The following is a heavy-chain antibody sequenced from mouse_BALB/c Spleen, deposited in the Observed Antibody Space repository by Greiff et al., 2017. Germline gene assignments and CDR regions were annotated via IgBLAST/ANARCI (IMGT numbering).Heavy chain of an antibody. J-gene: IGHJ4*01. Sequence: EVHLVESGGGLVQPGGSRKLSCAASGFTFSSFGMHWVRQAPEKGLEWVAYISSGSSTIYYADTVKGRFTISRDNPKNTLFLQMTSLRSEDTAMYYCASLMITTGYAMDYWGQGTSVTVSS. D-gene: IGHD2-4*01. V-gene: IGHV5-17*02. CDR3: ASLMITTGYAMDY. CDR2: ISSGSSTI. CDR1: GFTFSSFG.